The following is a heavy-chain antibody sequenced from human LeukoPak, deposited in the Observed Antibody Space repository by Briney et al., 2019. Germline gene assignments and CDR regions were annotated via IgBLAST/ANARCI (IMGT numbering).Heavy chain of an antibody. Sequence: GGSLRLSCAASGFTFSSYWMHWVHHAPGKGLEWVSRINSDGRSTNYADSVKGRFTMSRDNAKNTLYLQMNSLRAEDTAVYYCARVRWGGLYYFDSWGQGTLVTVSS. CDR1: GFTFSSYW. D-gene: IGHD3-16*01. V-gene: IGHV3-74*01. CDR3: ARVRWGGLYYFDS. J-gene: IGHJ4*02. CDR2: INSDGRST.